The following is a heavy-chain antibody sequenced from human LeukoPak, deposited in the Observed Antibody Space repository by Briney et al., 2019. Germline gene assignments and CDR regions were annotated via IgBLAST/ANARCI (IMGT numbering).Heavy chain of an antibody. CDR1: GGSISSYY. J-gene: IGHJ4*02. Sequence: PSETLSLTCTVSGGSISSYYWSWIRQPAGKGLEWIGRIYTSGSTNYNPSLKSRVTMSVDTSKNQFSLKLSSVTAADTAVYYCARVRGHYGSGGPKYYFDYWGQGTLVTVSS. CDR3: ARVRGHYGSGGPKYYFDY. CDR2: IYTSGST. D-gene: IGHD3-10*01. V-gene: IGHV4-4*07.